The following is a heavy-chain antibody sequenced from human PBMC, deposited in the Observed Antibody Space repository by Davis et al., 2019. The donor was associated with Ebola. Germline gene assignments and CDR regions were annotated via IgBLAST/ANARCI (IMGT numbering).Heavy chain of an antibody. CDR1: GATFSTYNSA. J-gene: IGHJ4*02. CDR3: ARSLYTNSWDLDS. D-gene: IGHD4-23*01. Sequence: SDPLSLTFPISGATFSTYNSAWNWLLQSPSLGLDSLGSTYYSSNWYNDYALSVKSRITIKSDTSKNQVSLQLNSVTPEDTAVYYCARSLYTNSWDLDSWGQGTLVTVSS. V-gene: IGHV6-1*01. CDR2: TYYSSNWYN.